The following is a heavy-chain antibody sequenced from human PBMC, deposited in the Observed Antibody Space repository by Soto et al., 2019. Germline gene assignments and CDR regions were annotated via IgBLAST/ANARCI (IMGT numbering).Heavy chain of an antibody. Sequence: QVQLQESGPGLVKPSETLSLTCTVSGGSISSYYWSWIRQPPGKGLEWIGCIYYSGSTNYNPSLKSRVTISVDTSKNQFSLNLRSVTAADTAVYCCARGRWLQLIYFDYWGQGTLVTVSS. CDR3: ARGRWLQLIYFDY. CDR2: IYYSGST. D-gene: IGHD5-12*01. J-gene: IGHJ4*02. CDR1: GGSISSYY. V-gene: IGHV4-59*01.